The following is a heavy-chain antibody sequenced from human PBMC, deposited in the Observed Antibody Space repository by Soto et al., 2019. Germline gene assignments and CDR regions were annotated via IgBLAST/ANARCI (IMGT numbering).Heavy chain of an antibody. CDR3: ARGWGSKWYYFDS. Sequence: QVRLQESGPGLVRPSETLSLTCTVSGVSSTSFYWSWIRQSPGKGLEWMGYIFDNGDVKYNPSPMSRLTMSIDMSKHELSLRLKSVTAADTAMYYCARGWGSKWYYFDSWGEGTLVTVSS. CDR2: IFDNGDV. D-gene: IGHD3-16*01. CDR1: GVSSTSFY. V-gene: IGHV4-59*01. J-gene: IGHJ4*02.